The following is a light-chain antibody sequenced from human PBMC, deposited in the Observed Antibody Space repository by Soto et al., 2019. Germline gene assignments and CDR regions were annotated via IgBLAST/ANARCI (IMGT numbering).Light chain of an antibody. J-gene: IGKJ5*01. V-gene: IGKV1-39*01. CDR2: AAS. CDR3: QQGYSTLIT. CDR1: QSISNY. Sequence: DIQMTQSPSSLSASVGDRVTITCRASQSISNYLNWYQQKPGKAPKLLIYAASSLQSGVPSRFSGSGSGTDFTLTISSLQPEDFAIYYCQQGYSTLITFGQGTRLEIK.